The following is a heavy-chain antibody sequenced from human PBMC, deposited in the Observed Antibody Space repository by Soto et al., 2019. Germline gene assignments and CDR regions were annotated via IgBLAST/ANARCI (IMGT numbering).Heavy chain of an antibody. D-gene: IGHD4-4*01. CDR2: IIPIFGTA. CDR3: ARIFGSMDYSGNDPADYYYGMDV. Sequence: SVKVSCKASGGTFSSYAISWVRQAPGQGLEWMGGIIPIFGTANYAQKFQGRVTITADESTSTAYMELSSLRSEDTAVYYCARIFGSMDYSGNDPADYYYGMDVWGQGTTVSVSS. J-gene: IGHJ6*02. V-gene: IGHV1-69*13. CDR1: GGTFSSYA.